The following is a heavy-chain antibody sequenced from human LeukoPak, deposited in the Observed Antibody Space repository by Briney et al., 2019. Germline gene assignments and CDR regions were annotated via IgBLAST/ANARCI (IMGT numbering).Heavy chain of an antibody. CDR1: GYTSTSYA. V-gene: IGHV1-3*01. J-gene: IGHJ4*02. D-gene: IGHD3-10*01. CDR3: ARAYYYGSGSYYFDY. CDR2: INAGNGNT. Sequence: ASVQVSCQASGYTSTSYAMHWVRQAPGQRLEWMGWINAGNGNTKYSQKFQGRVTITRDTSASTAYMELSSLRSVDTAVYYCARAYYYGSGSYYFDYWGQGTLVSVSS.